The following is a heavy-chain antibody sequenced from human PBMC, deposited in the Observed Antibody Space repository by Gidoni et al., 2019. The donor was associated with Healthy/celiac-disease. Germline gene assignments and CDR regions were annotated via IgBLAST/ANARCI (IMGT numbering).Heavy chain of an antibody. D-gene: IGHD3-22*01. CDR3: ARHTQHSSGYYYTLNYYTMRSVAFDI. J-gene: IGHJ3*02. CDR2: IYYSGST. CDR1: GGSISSYY. Sequence: QVQLQESGPGLVKPSATLSLTFTVSGGSISSYYWSWIRQPPGKGLEWIGYIYYSGSTNYNPSLKSRVTISVDTSKNQFSLKLSSVTAADTAVYYCARHTQHSSGYYYTLNYYTMRSVAFDIWGQGTMVTVSS. V-gene: IGHV4-59*08.